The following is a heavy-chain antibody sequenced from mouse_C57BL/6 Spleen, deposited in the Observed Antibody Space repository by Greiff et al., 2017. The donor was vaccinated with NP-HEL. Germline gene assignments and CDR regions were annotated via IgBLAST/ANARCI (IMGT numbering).Heavy chain of an antibody. Sequence: EVHLVESGGGLVKPGGSLKLSCAASGFTFSSYAMSWVRQTPEKRLEWVATISDGGSYTYSPDNVKGRFTISRDNAKNNLYLQMSHLKSEDTAMYYCARDQEIYYYGSYYFDYWGQGTTLTVSS. V-gene: IGHV5-4*01. D-gene: IGHD1-1*01. CDR1: GFTFSSYA. J-gene: IGHJ2*01. CDR2: ISDGGSYT. CDR3: ARDQEIYYYGSYYFDY.